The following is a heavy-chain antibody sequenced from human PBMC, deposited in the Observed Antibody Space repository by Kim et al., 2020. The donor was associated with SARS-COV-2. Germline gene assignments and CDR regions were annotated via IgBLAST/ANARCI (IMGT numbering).Heavy chain of an antibody. D-gene: IGHD6-19*01. J-gene: IGHJ4*02. CDR1: GGSFSGYY. CDR2: INHSGST. CDR3: AIVNSSGWSADY. V-gene: IGHV4-34*01. Sequence: SETLSLTCAVYGGSFSGYYWSCIRQPPGKGLEWIGEINHSGSTNYNPSLKSRVTISVDTSKNQFSLKLSSVTADTAVYYCAIVNSSGWSADYWGQGTLVTVSS.